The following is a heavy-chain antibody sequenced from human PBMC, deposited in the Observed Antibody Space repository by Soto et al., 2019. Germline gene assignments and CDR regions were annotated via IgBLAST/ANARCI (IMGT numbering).Heavy chain of an antibody. CDR1: GFTFTDYW. J-gene: IGHJ4*02. CDR2: IKHDGREK. CDR3: ARHRSGWSAGANFDY. Sequence: PAGSLRLSCAASGFTFTDYWMSWVRQAAGKGLQCVANIKHDGREKYYVDSVKGRFTISRDNAKNSLYLQMNSLRAEDTAVYYCARHRSGWSAGANFDYWGQGALVTVSS. D-gene: IGHD6-19*01. V-gene: IGHV3-7*03.